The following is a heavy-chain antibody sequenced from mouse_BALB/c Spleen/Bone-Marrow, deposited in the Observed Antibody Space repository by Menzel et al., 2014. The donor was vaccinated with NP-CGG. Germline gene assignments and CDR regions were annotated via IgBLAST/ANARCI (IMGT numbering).Heavy chain of an antibody. CDR2: IDPSDSET. D-gene: IGHD1-1*01. CDR1: GYTFTNYW. J-gene: IGHJ1*01. CDR3: ARGYYGRTYGWYFDV. V-gene: IGHV1-69*02. Sequence: QVQLQQSGAEFVKPGAPVKLSCKASGYTFTNYWMNWEKQRPGRGLEWIGRIDPSDSETHYNQKFKDKATLTVDKSSSTAYIQLSSLTSEDSAVYYCARGYYGRTYGWYFDVWGAGTTVTVSS.